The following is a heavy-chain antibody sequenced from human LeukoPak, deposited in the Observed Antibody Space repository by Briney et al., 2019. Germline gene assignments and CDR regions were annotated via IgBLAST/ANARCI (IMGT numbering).Heavy chain of an antibody. CDR2: IYSGGST. CDR1: GLTVSSNY. Sequence: GGSLRLSCAASGLTVSSNYMSWVRQAPGKGLEWVSVIYSGGSTYYADSVKGRFTISRDNSKNTLYLQMNSLRAEDTAVYYCAREHYYDSRVFDYWGQGTLVTVSS. V-gene: IGHV3-66*01. J-gene: IGHJ4*02. CDR3: AREHYYDSRVFDY. D-gene: IGHD3-22*01.